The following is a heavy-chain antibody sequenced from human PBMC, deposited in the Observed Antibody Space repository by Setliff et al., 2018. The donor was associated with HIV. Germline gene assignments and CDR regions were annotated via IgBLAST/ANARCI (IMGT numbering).Heavy chain of an antibody. V-gene: IGHV1-69-2*01. J-gene: IGHJ3*01. CDR3: ATGTGKYSVDAFDV. D-gene: IGHD7-27*01. Sequence: ASVKVSCKASGYTFSDFYIHWVQQAPGKGLEWMGRLDPESGEVIYGENVQGRVTISADTSINTTYMELPSLTSEDTAVYYCATGTGKYSVDAFDVWGLGTVVTVSS. CDR2: LDPESGEV. CDR1: GYTFSDFY.